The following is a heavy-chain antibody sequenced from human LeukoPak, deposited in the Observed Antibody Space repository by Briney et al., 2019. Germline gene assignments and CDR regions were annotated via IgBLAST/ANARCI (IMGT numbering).Heavy chain of an antibody. CDR3: ARGRYDFWSGYYGF. CDR1: GGSLSNNY. Sequence: PSETLSLTCAVSGGSLSNNYWSWLRQPPGKGLDWLGEIIHSGSTNYNPSLKSRGTISVDTSMYQVSLKLPSVTAADTAVYYCARGRYDFWSGYYGFWGQGTLVTVSS. J-gene: IGHJ4*02. V-gene: IGHV4-34*01. CDR2: IIHSGST. D-gene: IGHD3-3*01.